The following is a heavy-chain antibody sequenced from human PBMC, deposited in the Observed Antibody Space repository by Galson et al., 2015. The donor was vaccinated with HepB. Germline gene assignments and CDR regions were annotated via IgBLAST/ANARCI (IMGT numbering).Heavy chain of an antibody. V-gene: IGHV1-46*03. CDR1: GYTFTSYH. J-gene: IGHJ4*02. CDR2: INPSGGST. CDR3: ARVGYSGYALWG. Sequence: SVKVSCKASGYTFTSYHMHWVRQAPGQGLEWMGIINPSGGSTSYAQKFQGRVTMTRDTSTSTVYMELSSLRSEDTAVYYCARVGYSGYALWGWGQGTLVTVSS. D-gene: IGHD5-12*01.